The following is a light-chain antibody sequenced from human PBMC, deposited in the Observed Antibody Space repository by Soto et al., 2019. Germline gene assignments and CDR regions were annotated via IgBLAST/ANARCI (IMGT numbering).Light chain of an antibody. CDR1: SSNIAGNT. J-gene: IGLJ2*01. CDR2: IND. Sequence: QSVLTQSPSLSGTPGQRVTISCSGSSSNIAGNTVHWYQHLPGTAPKLLIYINDQRPSGVPGRFSASTSGTSASLAISGLQSDDEADYYCSSYTTSSTLVFGGGTKVTVL. V-gene: IGLV1-44*01. CDR3: SSYTTSSTLV.